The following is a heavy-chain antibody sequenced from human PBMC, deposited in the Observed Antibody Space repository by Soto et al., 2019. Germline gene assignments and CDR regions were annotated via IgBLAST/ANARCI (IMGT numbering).Heavy chain of an antibody. V-gene: IGHV5-51*01. CDR2: IYPGDSDT. D-gene: IGHD2-15*01. CDR3: ARSPTGGGMDV. J-gene: IGHJ6*02. CDR1: GYTFTSYG. Sequence: ASVKVSCKASGYTFTSYGISWVRQMPGKGLEWMGIIYPGDSDTRYRPSFQGQVTISADKSISTAYLQWSSLKASDTAMYYCARSPTGGGMDVWGQGTTVTV.